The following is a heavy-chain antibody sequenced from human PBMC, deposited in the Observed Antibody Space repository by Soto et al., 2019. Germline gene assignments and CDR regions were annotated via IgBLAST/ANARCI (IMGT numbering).Heavy chain of an antibody. J-gene: IGHJ4*02. CDR1: GFTFSSYA. CDR2: ISGSGGST. D-gene: IGHD3-16*01. Sequence: EVQLLESGGGLVQPGGSLRLSCAASGFTFSSYAMSWVRQAPGKGLEGVSAISGSGGSTYYADSVKGRFTISRHNSKNTVYLKMNSLRAEDKAVYYCAKEVPVRWGFGELKGGFDYWGQGTLVTVSS. CDR3: AKEVPVRWGFGELKGGFDY. V-gene: IGHV3-23*01.